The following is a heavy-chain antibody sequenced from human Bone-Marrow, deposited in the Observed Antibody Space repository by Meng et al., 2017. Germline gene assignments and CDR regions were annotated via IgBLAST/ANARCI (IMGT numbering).Heavy chain of an antibody. CDR2: IDPKNGDT. CDR3: ARDEDISAAGKLFGDY. Sequence: QVRLVQSGANVKKPGGSVKVSCKPSGYNFPDYYIHWVRQAPGQGLEWMGRIDPKNGDTHYAQKFQGRVTMTGDTSISTAYMDLSGLRSDDTAVYYCARDEDISAAGKLFGDYWGQGTLVTASS. J-gene: IGHJ4*02. CDR1: GYNFPDYY. V-gene: IGHV1-2*06. D-gene: IGHD6-13*01.